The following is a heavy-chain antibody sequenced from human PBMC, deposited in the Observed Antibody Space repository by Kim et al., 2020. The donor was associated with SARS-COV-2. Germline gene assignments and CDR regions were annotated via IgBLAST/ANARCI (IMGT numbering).Heavy chain of an antibody. CDR1: GFSVSSNW. CDR2: INTDGSVV. V-gene: IGHV3-74*01. Sequence: GGSLRLSCEASGFSVSSNWMHWVRQAPVKGLVWVSRINTDGSVVNYVDSVKGRFTISRDNAENTLYLQLNSLRVEDTAVYYCVRSKYASTWFDFWGQGTLVTVSS. CDR3: VRSKYASTWFDF. D-gene: IGHD6-13*01. J-gene: IGHJ4*02.